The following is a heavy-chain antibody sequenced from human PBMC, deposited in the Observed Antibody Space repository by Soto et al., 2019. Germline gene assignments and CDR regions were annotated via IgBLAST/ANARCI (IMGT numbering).Heavy chain of an antibody. J-gene: IGHJ5*02. CDR1: GGSISSGGYY. CDR3: ARGRGAARSSWFDP. Sequence: SETLSLTCTVSGGSISSGGYYWSWIRQHPGKGLEWIGYIYYSGSTYYNPSLKTRVTISVDTSKNQFSLKLSSVTAAETAVYYCARGRGAARSSWFDPWGQGTLVTVSS. V-gene: IGHV4-31*03. D-gene: IGHD6-6*01. CDR2: IYYSGST.